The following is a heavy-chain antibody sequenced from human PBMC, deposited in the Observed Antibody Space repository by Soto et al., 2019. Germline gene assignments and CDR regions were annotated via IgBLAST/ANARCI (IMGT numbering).Heavy chain of an antibody. V-gene: IGHV5-10-1*01. Sequence: PGESLKISCMGSGYSFTSYWISWVRQMPGKGLEWMGRIDPSDSYTNYSPSFQGHVTISADKSISTAYLQWSSLKASDTAMYYCARHPAPGAVAARMYGMDVWGQGTTVTVSS. J-gene: IGHJ6*02. D-gene: IGHD6-19*01. CDR3: ARHPAPGAVAARMYGMDV. CDR1: GYSFTSYW. CDR2: IDPSDSYT.